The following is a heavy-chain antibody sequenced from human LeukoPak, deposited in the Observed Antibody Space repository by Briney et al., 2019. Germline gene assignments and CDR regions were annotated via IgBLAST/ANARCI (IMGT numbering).Heavy chain of an antibody. D-gene: IGHD5-24*01. V-gene: IGHV3-66*01. CDR3: VRVRDGYKPPKLSSYYYMDV. CDR1: GFTVSSNY. CDR2: IYSGGST. Sequence: HPGGSLRLSCAASGFTVSSNYMSWVRQAPGKGLEWVSVIYSGGSTYYADSVKGRFTISRDNFKNTLYLQMNSLRAEDTAVYYCVRVRDGYKPPKLSSYYYMDVWGKGTTVTISS. J-gene: IGHJ6*03.